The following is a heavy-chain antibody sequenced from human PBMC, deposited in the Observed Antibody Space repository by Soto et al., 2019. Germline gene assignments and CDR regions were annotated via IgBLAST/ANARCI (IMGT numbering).Heavy chain of an antibody. Sequence: QVQLQQWGAGLLKPSETLSLTCAVYGGSFSGYYWSWIRQPPGKGLEWIGESNHSGSTNYNPSLKSRVTISVDTSKNQFALKLSSVTAADTAVYYCARGAGTTRNYGMDVWGQGTTVTVSS. CDR1: GGSFSGYY. CDR3: ARGAGTTRNYGMDV. V-gene: IGHV4-34*01. J-gene: IGHJ6*02. D-gene: IGHD1-7*01. CDR2: SNHSGST.